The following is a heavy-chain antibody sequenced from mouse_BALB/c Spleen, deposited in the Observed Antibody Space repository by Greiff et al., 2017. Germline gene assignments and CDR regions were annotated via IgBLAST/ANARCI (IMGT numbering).Heavy chain of an antibody. CDR1: GFTFSSYG. Sequence: EVQLQESGGDLVKPGGSLKLSCAASGFTFSSYGMSWVRQTPDKRLEWVATISSGGSYTYYPDSVKGRFTISRDNAKNTLYLQMSSLKSEDTAMYYCARRESRYEFAYWGQGTLVTVSA. D-gene: IGHD2-14*01. CDR3: ARRESRYEFAY. J-gene: IGHJ3*01. V-gene: IGHV5-6*01. CDR2: ISSGGSYT.